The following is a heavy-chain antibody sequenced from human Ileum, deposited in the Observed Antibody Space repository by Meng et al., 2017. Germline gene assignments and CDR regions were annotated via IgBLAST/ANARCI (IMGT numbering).Heavy chain of an antibody. V-gene: IGHV3-21*01. CDR1: GFTFSSYS. J-gene: IGHJ5*02. CDR2: ISSSSSYI. D-gene: IGHD1-1*01. Sequence: EVQPVESGGDLVKPGGSLSLSCAASGFTFSSYSMNWVRQAPGKGLEWVSSISSSSSYIYYADSLKGRFTISRDNAKNSLYLQMNSLRAEDTAVYYCARERQDNRWFDPWGQGTLVTVSS. CDR3: ARERQDNRWFDP.